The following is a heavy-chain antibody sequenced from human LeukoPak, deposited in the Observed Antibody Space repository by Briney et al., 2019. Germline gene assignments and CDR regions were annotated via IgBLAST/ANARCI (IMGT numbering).Heavy chain of an antibody. CDR2: IYYSGST. CDR1: GGSISSGGYY. Sequence: SQTLSLTCTVSGGSISSGGYYWSWIRQHPGKGLEWIGYIYYSGSTYYNPSLKSRVTISVDTSKNQFSLKLSSVTAADTAVYYCARAHRVDIVVLDPWGQGTLVTVSS. V-gene: IGHV4-31*03. D-gene: IGHD2-15*01. J-gene: IGHJ5*02. CDR3: ARAHRVDIVVLDP.